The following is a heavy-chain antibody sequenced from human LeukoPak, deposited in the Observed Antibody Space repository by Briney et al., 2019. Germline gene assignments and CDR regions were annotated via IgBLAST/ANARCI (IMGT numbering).Heavy chain of an antibody. Sequence: SETLSLTCTVSGGSISSGDYYWSWIRQPPGKGLEWIGYIYYSGSTYYNPSLKSRVTISVDTSKNQFSLKLSSVTAADTAVYYCASNGGFGELYDDYWGQGTLVTVSS. J-gene: IGHJ4*02. CDR2: IYYSGST. CDR3: ASNGGFGELYDDY. CDR1: GGSISSGDYY. D-gene: IGHD3-10*01. V-gene: IGHV4-30-4*01.